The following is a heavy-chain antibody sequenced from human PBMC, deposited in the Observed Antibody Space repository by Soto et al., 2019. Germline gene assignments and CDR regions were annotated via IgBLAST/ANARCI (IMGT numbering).Heavy chain of an antibody. CDR2: IYYSGST. V-gene: IGHV4-59*08. D-gene: IGHD3-9*01. CDR3: ARGLSYFDWLSRGVYMDV. J-gene: IGHJ6*03. Sequence: RRIRQTTEKGLEWIGYIYYSGSTNYNPSLKSRVTISVDTSKNQFSLKLSSVTAADTAVYYCARGLSYFDWLSRGVYMDVWGKGTTVTVSS.